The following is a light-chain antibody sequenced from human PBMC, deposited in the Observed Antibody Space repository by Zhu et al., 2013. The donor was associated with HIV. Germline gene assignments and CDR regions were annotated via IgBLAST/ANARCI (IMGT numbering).Light chain of an antibody. CDR1: QDIINY. CDR2: AAS. Sequence: DIQMTQSPSAMSASVGDRVTITCRASQDIINYLAWFQQKPGTVPKRLIYAASSLQSGVPSRFSGSGSGTDFTLTINSLQPEDFATYYCQQYNSYPLTFGGGTKVE. J-gene: IGKJ4*01. CDR3: QQYNSYPLT. V-gene: IGKV1-17*03.